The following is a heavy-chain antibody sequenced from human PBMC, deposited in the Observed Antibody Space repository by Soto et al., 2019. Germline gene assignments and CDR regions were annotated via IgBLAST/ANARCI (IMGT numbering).Heavy chain of an antibody. CDR2: INHSGST. CDR3: ASSSWYVATNYYYYGMDV. CDR1: GGSFSGYY. D-gene: IGHD6-13*01. V-gene: IGHV4-34*01. Sequence: TLSLTCAFDGGSFSGYYLSWIRQPPGKGLEWIGEINHSGSTNYNPSLKSRVTISVDTSKNQFSLKLSSVTAADTAVYYCASSSWYVATNYYYYGMDVWGQGTTVTVSS. J-gene: IGHJ6*02.